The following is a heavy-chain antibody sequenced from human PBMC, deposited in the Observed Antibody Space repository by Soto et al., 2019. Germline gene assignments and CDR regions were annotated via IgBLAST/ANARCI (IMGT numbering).Heavy chain of an antibody. CDR3: ARGGRPVDSDH. CDR2: INGYNGNT. V-gene: IGHV1-18*01. CDR1: GYIFSNYG. J-gene: IGHJ4*02. Sequence: QVQLVQSGGEVKKPGASVKVSCKASGYIFSNYGVNWVRQAPGQGLEWMGWINGYNGNTNYAQRVQSRVTMTTDTSTSTALMEFMSLTSHVTAVQYCARGGRPVDSDHWGQGTLVTVS. D-gene: IGHD2-15*01.